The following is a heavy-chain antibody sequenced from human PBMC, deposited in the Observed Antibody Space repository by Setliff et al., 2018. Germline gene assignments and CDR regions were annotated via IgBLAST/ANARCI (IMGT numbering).Heavy chain of an antibody. Sequence: ASVKVSCKASGPALTGYYIHWVRQAPGQGPEWMGWINPNSGGTNYAPEFQGRVTMTRDMSITTAYMELRSLRFGDTSLYYCVLYGPVLGIEWGQGTLVTVSS. CDR2: INPNSGGT. V-gene: IGHV1-2*02. CDR3: VLYGPVLGIE. J-gene: IGHJ4*02. D-gene: IGHD2-21*01. CDR1: GPALTGYY.